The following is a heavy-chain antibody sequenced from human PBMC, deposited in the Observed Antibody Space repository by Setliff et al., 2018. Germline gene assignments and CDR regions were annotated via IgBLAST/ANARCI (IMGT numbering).Heavy chain of an antibody. J-gene: IGHJ3*02. CDR1: GGSISSYY. Sequence: SETLSLTCTVSGGSISSYYWDWIRQPPGKGLEWIGYIHYSGSPNYHPSLKSRVSTSVDTSQNQISLKLSSVTAADTAVYYCARTMYSSSWYGAFDIWGQGTMVTVSS. D-gene: IGHD6-13*01. CDR2: IHYSGSP. CDR3: ARTMYSSSWYGAFDI. V-gene: IGHV4-59*01.